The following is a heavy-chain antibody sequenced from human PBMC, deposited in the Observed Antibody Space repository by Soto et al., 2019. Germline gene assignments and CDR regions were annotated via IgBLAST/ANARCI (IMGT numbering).Heavy chain of an antibody. CDR1: GFSFSRYG. CDR2: ISSDGSNK. Sequence: QVQLVESGGGVVQAGRSLRLSCAASGFSFSRYGMHWVRHAPGKGLEWVAEISSDGSNKNYADSVKGRFTISRDISKDTLYLQMNSLRAEDTAVYYCAKGSNDHSDYGGIIWGQGTLVTVSS. CDR3: AKGSNDHSDYGGII. D-gene: IGHD4-17*01. J-gene: IGHJ4*02. V-gene: IGHV3-30*18.